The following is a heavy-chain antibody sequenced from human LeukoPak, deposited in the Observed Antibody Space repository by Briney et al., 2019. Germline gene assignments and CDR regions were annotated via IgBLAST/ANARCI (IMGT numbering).Heavy chain of an antibody. Sequence: ASVKVSCKASGGTFSSYAISWVRQAPGQGLEWMGGIIPIFGTANYAQKFQGRVTITTDESTSTAYMELSSLRSEDTAVYYCARVGGYSSSFVGYFDYWGQGTLVTVSS. CDR3: ARVGGYSSSFVGYFDY. V-gene: IGHV1-69*05. J-gene: IGHJ4*02. CDR1: GGTFSSYA. D-gene: IGHD6-6*01. CDR2: IIPIFGTA.